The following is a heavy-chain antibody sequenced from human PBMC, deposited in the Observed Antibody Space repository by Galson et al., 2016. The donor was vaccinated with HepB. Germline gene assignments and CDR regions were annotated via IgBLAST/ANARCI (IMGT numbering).Heavy chain of an antibody. Sequence: SETLSLTCTVSGDSISSGYWWTWIRQAPGEGLDWMGEIFPIGNINYKSSLAGRISISIYRALNQHSLLVTSVTAADTAVYFCAAGGGPAGGVTLDSWGQGTLVTVSS. CDR2: IFPIGNI. CDR3: AAGGGPAGGVTLDS. CDR1: GDSISSGYW. J-gene: IGHJ5*01. V-gene: IGHV4-4*02. D-gene: IGHD3-16*01.